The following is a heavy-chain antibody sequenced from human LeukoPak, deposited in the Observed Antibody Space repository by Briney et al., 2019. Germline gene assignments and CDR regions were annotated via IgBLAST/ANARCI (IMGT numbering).Heavy chain of an antibody. D-gene: IGHD3-22*01. CDR2: ISDSGGNT. V-gene: IGHV3-23*01. CDR1: GITLSNYG. J-gene: IGHJ4*02. CDR3: AKRGVVIRVILVGFHKQAYYFDS. Sequence: GGSLRLFCAVSGITLSNYGMSWVRQAPGKGLEWVAGISDSGGNTNYADSVKGRFTISRDNPKNTLYLQMNSLRAEDTAVYFCAKRGVVIRVILVGFHKQAYYFDSWGQGALVTVSS.